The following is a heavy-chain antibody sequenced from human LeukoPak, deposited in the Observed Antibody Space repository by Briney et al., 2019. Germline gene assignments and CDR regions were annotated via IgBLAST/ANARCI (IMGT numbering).Heavy chain of an antibody. V-gene: IGHV3-21*01. Sequence: GGSLRLSCAASGFSFSIYSLNWVRQAPGKGLEWVSSISSSSNYIYYADSVKGRFTISRDNAKNSLYLQMNSLRAEDTAVYYCARPAYTAAYDLWGQGTMVTVSS. CDR3: ARPAYTAAYDL. CDR1: GFSFSIYS. J-gene: IGHJ3*01. D-gene: IGHD3-16*01. CDR2: ISSSSNYI.